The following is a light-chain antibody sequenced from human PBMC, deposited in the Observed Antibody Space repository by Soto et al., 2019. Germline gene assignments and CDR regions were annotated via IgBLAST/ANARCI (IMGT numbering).Light chain of an antibody. CDR3: QQRNNWPPVT. CDR2: DAS. J-gene: IGKJ4*01. Sequence: EIVMTQSPATLSVSPGEGATLSCRASPSVSNYLAWYQQKPGQAPRLLIYDASNRATGIPARFSGSGSGTDFALTISSLEPEDFAVYYCQQRNNWPPVTFGGGTKVDI. CDR1: PSVSNY. V-gene: IGKV3-11*01.